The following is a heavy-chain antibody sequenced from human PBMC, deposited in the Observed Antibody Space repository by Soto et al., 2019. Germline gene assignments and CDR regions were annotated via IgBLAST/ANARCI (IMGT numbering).Heavy chain of an antibody. J-gene: IGHJ5*02. CDR2: ISRSGST. CDR1: GGSITSGNSYS. D-gene: IGHD3-16*01. V-gene: IGHV4-30-2*01. Sequence: PSETLSLTCTVSGGSITSGNSYSWSWIRQPPGKGLEWIGSISRSGSTSYNPSLKGRVTMSVDKSKNQFSLKLSSVTAADTAVYYCARAVAPYLGTWFDPWGQGTLVTVSS. CDR3: ARAVAPYLGTWFDP.